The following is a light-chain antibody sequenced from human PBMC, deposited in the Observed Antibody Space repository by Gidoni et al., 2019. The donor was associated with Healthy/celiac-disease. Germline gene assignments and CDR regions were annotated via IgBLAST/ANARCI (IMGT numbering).Light chain of an antibody. CDR3: QQYGSSPYT. CDR2: GAS. V-gene: IGKV3-20*01. J-gene: IGKJ2*01. CDR1: QSVSSSY. Sequence: VLTQSPGTLSLSPGERATLSCRASQSVSSSYLAWYQQKPGQAPRLLIYGASSRATGIPDRFSGSGSGTDFTLTISRLEPEDFAVYYCQQYGSSPYTFGQGTKLEIK.